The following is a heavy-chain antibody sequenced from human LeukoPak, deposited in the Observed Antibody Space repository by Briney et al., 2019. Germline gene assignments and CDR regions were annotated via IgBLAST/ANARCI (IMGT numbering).Heavy chain of an antibody. CDR1: GFTFSSYG. CDR2: IRYDGSNK. Sequence: GGSLRLSCAASGFTFSSYGMHWVRQAPGKGLEWVAFIRYDGSNKYYADSVKGRFTISRDNSKNTLYLQMNSLRAEDTAVYYCARPPLRFLGEDYYFDYWGQGTLVTVSS. J-gene: IGHJ4*02. CDR3: ARPPLRFLGEDYYFDY. D-gene: IGHD3-3*01. V-gene: IGHV3-30*02.